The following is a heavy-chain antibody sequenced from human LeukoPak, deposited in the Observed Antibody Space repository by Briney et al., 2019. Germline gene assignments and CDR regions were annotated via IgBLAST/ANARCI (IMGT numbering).Heavy chain of an antibody. CDR3: ARVRDGYSIYYYYYMDV. J-gene: IGHJ6*03. CDR2: ISSSSSYI. D-gene: IGHD5-24*01. V-gene: IGHV3-21*01. Sequence: PGGSLRLSCAASGFTFSSYSMNWVRQAPGKGLEWVSSISSSSSYIYYADSVNGRFTISRDNAKNSLYLQMNSLRAEETAVYYCARVRDGYSIYYYYYMDVWGKGTTVTVSS. CDR1: GFTFSSYS.